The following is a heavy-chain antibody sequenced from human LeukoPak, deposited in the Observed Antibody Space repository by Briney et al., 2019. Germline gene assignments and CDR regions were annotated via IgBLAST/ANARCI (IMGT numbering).Heavy chain of an antibody. V-gene: IGHV3-30*02. CDR3: AKDQVAAADAYYHYYMDV. J-gene: IGHJ6*03. CDR2: IRYDGSNK. CDR1: GFTFSSYG. D-gene: IGHD6-13*01. Sequence: GGSLILSCAASGFTFSSYGMHWVRQAPGKGLEWVAFIRYDGSNKYYADSVKGRFTISRDNSKNTLYLQMNSLRAEDTAVYYCAKDQVAAADAYYHYYMDVWGKGTTVTVSS.